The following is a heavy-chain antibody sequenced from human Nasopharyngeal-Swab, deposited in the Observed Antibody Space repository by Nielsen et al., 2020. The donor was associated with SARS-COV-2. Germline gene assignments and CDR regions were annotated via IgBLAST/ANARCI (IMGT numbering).Heavy chain of an antibody. V-gene: IGHV1-46*01. J-gene: IGHJ5*02. CDR1: GYTFTGYY. D-gene: IGHD2-15*01. Sequence: ASVKVSCKASGYTFTGYYIHWVRQAPGQGLEWMGIINPGGGSARYSQNFQGRVTPTRDTSTSTVYMELSSLRSEDTAVYYCARGGDPREVVAATDCFDPWGQGTLVTVSS. CDR3: ARGGDPREVVAATDCFDP. CDR2: INPGGGSA.